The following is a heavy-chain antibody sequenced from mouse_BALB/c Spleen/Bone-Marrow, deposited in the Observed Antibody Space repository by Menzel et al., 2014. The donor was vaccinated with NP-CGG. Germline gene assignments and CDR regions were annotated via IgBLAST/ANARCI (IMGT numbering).Heavy chain of an antibody. CDR3: TKSGFCCYVTYCDV. CDR1: GYTFTNYY. D-gene: IGHD1-1*01. J-gene: IGHJ1*01. Sequence: VKLQQSGAELVKPGASVKLSCKASGYTFTNYYMYWVKQRPGQGLEWIGEINPGNGVTNFNTKFMSKATLTVDRSSSPAYMHLSRLTSEGYAVYFCTKSGFCCYVTYCDVGGAGTTVTVSS. V-gene: IGHV1S16*01. CDR2: INPGNGVT.